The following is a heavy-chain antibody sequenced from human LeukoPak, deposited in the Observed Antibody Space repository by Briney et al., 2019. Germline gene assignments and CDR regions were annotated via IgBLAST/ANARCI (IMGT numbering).Heavy chain of an antibody. Sequence: SETLSLTCTVSGGSVSSGSYYWSWIRQPPGKGLEWIGYTYYSGSTNYNPSLKSRVTISVDTSKNQFSLKLSSVTAADTAVYYCAREGEDSYAFNYFDYWGQETLVTVSS. J-gene: IGHJ4*02. CDR2: TYYSGST. D-gene: IGHD5-18*01. CDR3: AREGEDSYAFNYFDY. V-gene: IGHV4-61*01. CDR1: GGSVSSGSYY.